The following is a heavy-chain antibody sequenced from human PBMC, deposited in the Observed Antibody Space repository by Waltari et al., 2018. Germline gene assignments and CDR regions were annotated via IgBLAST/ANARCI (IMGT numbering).Heavy chain of an antibody. V-gene: IGHV4-59*01. CDR2: IYYSGST. D-gene: IGHD5-18*01. CDR3: ARDETAMITPSGYFHH. J-gene: IGHJ1*01. Sequence: QVQLQESGPGLVKPSETLSLTCTVSGVSISSYYWSWIRQPPGKGLEWIGYIYYSGSTNYNPSLKSRLTISVDKSKNQFSLKLGSVTAADTAVYYCARDETAMITPSGYFHHWGQGTLVTVSS. CDR1: GVSISSYY.